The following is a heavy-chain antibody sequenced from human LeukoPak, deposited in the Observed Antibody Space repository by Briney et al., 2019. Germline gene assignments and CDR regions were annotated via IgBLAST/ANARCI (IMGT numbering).Heavy chain of an antibody. D-gene: IGHD1-14*01. Sequence: SETLSLTCSVSGGSISSPDYYWTWIRQPPGKGLEWIGSIYYSGTTFYNPSLKSRLTISLDTSKNKFFLILRSVTVADTAVYYCARGKVPDPWGQGTLVTVSS. J-gene: IGHJ5*02. CDR1: GGSISSPDYY. CDR2: IYYSGTT. CDR3: ARGKVPDP. V-gene: IGHV4-30-4*08.